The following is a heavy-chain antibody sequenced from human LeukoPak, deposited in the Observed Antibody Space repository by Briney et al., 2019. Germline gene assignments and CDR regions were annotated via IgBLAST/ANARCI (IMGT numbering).Heavy chain of an antibody. V-gene: IGHV4-61*01. D-gene: IGHD2-2*01. CDR1: GDSVSSGSHY. Sequence: PSETLSLSCTVSGDSVSSGSHYWSWIRQPPGKGLEWIGYIQYNVRTNYNPSPKSRVTISVDTSKNQFSLKLSSVTAADTAVYYCASYHGFDIWGQGTMVTVSS. J-gene: IGHJ3*02. CDR2: IQYNVRT. CDR3: ASYHGFDI.